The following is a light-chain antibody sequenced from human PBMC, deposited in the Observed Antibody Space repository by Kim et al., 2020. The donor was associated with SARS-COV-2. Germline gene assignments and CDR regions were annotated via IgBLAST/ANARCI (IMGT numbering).Light chain of an antibody. CDR1: SSDVGSYNL. V-gene: IGLV2-23*02. J-gene: IGLJ3*02. Sequence: GQSITISCTGTSSDVGSYNLVSWYQQHPGKAPKLIIFEVNKRPSGVSNRFSGSKSGNTASLTVSGLQAEDESDYYCCSYAGSSTWVFGGGTQLTVL. CDR3: CSYAGSSTWV. CDR2: EVN.